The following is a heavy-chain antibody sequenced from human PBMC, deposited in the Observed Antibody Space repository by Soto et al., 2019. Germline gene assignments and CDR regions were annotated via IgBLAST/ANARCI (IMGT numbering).Heavy chain of an antibody. CDR3: ANGRATYGLLTHDY. CDR1: GFSFRNYA. Sequence: GGSLRLSCAASGFSFRNYAMSWVRQAPGKGLEWISTLTGSSSNTYYADSVKGRFAISRDNSRNTLYLQMHSLTAEDTAVYYCANGRATYGLLTHDYWGQGTLVTVSS. CDR2: LTGSSSNT. J-gene: IGHJ4*02. D-gene: IGHD3-9*01. V-gene: IGHV3-23*01.